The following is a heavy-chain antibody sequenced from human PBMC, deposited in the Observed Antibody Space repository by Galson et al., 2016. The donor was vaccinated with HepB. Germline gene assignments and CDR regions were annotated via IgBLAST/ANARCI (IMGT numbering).Heavy chain of an antibody. D-gene: IGHD2-2*01. J-gene: IGHJ4*02. CDR1: GFTFSSYG. V-gene: IGHV3-30*18. CDR2: ISYDGNNE. CDR3: AKDRLVVIPTSILDY. Sequence: SLRLSCAASGFTFSSYGMHWVRQAPGKGLEWVALISYDGNNEYYADSVKGRFTISRDNSKDTVYLQMNSLRAEDTAVYYCAKDRLVVIPTSILDYWGQGTLVTVSS.